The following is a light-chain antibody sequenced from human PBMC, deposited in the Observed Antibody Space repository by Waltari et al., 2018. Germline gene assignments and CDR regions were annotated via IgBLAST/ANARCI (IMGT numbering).Light chain of an antibody. J-gene: IGLJ3*02. CDR3: GTWDGSLSAWV. V-gene: IGLV1-51*01. CDR2: DNT. CDR1: SSPLRDHS. Sequence: QPVFTHPPSMSAAPGQKVTLSRSATSSPLRDHSQSWYQQFHGTGPKLLIYDNTERLSGIPDRFSGSKSGTSAALDITGLQPGDEADYYCGTWDGSLSAWVFGEGTRLTVL.